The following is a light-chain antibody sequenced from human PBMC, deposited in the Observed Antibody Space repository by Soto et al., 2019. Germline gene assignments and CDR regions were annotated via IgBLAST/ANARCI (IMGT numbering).Light chain of an antibody. CDR1: QSLNYY. CDR2: GAS. Sequence: EIVLTQSPATLSLSPGERATLSCRASQSLNYYLAWYQQKPGQAPRLLIYGASSRATGIPDRFSGSGSGTDFTLTISRLEPEDFAVYYCQQYGSSPPITFGQGTRLEIK. J-gene: IGKJ5*01. CDR3: QQYGSSPPIT. V-gene: IGKV3-20*01.